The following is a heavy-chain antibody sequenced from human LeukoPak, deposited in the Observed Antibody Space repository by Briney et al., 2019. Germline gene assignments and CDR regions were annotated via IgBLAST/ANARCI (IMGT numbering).Heavy chain of an antibody. Sequence: PGRSLRLSCAASGITFSSHSMHWVRQAPGKGLEWVAIISYDGSNKYYADSVKGRFTISRDNSKNTLYLEMNSLRAEDTAIYYCAKMKGHPLPKYYMDVWGQGTTVTVSS. CDR3: AKMKGHPLPKYYMDV. V-gene: IGHV3-30*07. CDR2: ISYDGSNK. D-gene: IGHD1-26*01. J-gene: IGHJ6*01. CDR1: GITFSSHS.